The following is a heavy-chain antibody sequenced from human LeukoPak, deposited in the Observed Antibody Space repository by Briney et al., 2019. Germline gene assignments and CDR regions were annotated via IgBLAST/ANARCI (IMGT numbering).Heavy chain of an antibody. V-gene: IGHV3-21*01. CDR1: GFTFSDYE. J-gene: IGHJ3*02. D-gene: IGHD3-16*01. Sequence: PGGSLRLSCTASGFTFSDYEMNWVRQAPGKGLEWVSSISSSSSYIYYADSVKGRFTISRDNAKNSLYLQMNSLRAEDTAVYYCARDLSLGALTAAFDIWGQGTMVTVSS. CDR3: ARDLSLGALTAAFDI. CDR2: ISSSSSYI.